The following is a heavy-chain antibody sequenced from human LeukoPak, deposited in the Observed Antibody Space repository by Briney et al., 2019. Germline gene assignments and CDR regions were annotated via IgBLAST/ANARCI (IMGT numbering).Heavy chain of an antibody. V-gene: IGHV1-69-2*01. CDR3: ARNSYYDFWSGYYTRWFDP. Sequence: ASVKVSCKVSGYTFTDYYMHWVQQAPGKGLEWMGLVDPEDGETIYAEKFQGRVTITADTSTDTAYMELSSLRSEDTAVYYCARNSYYDFWSGYYTRWFDPWGQGTLVTVSS. CDR1: GYTFTDYY. J-gene: IGHJ5*02. CDR2: VDPEDGET. D-gene: IGHD3-3*01.